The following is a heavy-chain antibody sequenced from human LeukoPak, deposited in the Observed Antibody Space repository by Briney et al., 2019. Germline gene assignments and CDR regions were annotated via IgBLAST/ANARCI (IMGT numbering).Heavy chain of an antibody. D-gene: IGHD1-1*01. Sequence: GGSLRLSCAASGFTFSSYWMSWVRQAPGKGLEWVANINRDGSQKYYVDSVKGRFTISRDNAKNSLYLQMNSLRAEDTAVYYCARDSEGYDIWGQGTMVTVSS. CDR1: GFTFSSYW. CDR3: ARDSEGYDI. V-gene: IGHV3-7*01. CDR2: INRDGSQK. J-gene: IGHJ3*02.